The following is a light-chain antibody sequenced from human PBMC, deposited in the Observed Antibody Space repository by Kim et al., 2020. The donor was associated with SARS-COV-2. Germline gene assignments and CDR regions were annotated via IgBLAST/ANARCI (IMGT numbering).Light chain of an antibody. V-gene: IGKV3-20*01. CDR3: QQYGSSPLYT. CDR1: QSVNSMF. J-gene: IGKJ2*01. CDR2: GAS. Sequence: EIVLTQSPGTLSLSPAERATLSCGASQSVNSMFLNWYQQKPGQAPRLLIYGASNRATGIPDRFSGSGSGTDFTLTISRLEPEDFAVYYCQQYGSSPLYTFGQGTKLEI.